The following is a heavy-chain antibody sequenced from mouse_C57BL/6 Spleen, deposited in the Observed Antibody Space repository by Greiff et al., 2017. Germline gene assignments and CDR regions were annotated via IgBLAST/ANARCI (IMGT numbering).Heavy chain of an antibody. CDR1: GFTFSSYG. CDR3: ARLDSNYVDY. V-gene: IGHV5-6*01. D-gene: IGHD2-5*01. Sequence: EVKLMESGGDLVKPGGSLQLSCAASGFTFSSYGMSWVRQTPDTRLEWVATISSGGSYTYYPDSVKGRFTISRDNAKNTLYLQMSSLKSEDTAMYYCARLDSNYVDYWGQGTTLTVSS. CDR2: ISSGGSYT. J-gene: IGHJ2*01.